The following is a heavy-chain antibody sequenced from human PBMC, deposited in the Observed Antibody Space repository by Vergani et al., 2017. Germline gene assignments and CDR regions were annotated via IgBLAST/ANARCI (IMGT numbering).Heavy chain of an antibody. CDR2: ISGSGGST. V-gene: IGHV3-23*04. Sequence: EVQLVESGGGLVQPGGSLRLSCAASGFTFSSYAMIWVRQAPGKGLEWVSAISGSGGSTYYADSVKGRFTISRDNSKNTLYLQMNSLRAEDTAVYYCATVSDLNCSGGSCYSVDYWGQGTLVTVSS. J-gene: IGHJ4*02. CDR1: GFTFSSYA. CDR3: ATVSDLNCSGGSCYSVDY. D-gene: IGHD2-15*01.